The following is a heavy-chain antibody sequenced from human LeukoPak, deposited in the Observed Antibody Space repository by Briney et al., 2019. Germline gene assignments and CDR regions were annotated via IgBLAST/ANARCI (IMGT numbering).Heavy chain of an antibody. CDR2: IYTSGST. D-gene: IGHD6-13*01. V-gene: IGHV4-4*07. J-gene: IGHJ4*02. Sequence: SETLSLTCTVSGDSISSSSWSWIRQRAGKGLEWIGRIYTSGSTNYNPSLKSRVTMSVDTSKNQFSLKLSSVTAADTAVYYCAKIFGSWKFDYWGQGTLVTVSS. CDR3: AKIFGSWKFDY. CDR1: GDSISSSS.